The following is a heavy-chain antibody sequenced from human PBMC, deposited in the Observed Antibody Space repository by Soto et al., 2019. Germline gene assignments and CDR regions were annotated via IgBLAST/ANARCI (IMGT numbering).Heavy chain of an antibody. CDR3: ARDGXRGYSYGSRGYYYGMDV. CDR1: GGSISSYY. Sequence: SETLSLTCTVSGGSISSYYWSWIRQPPGKGLEWIGYIYYSGSTNYNPSLKSRVTISVDTSKNQFSLKLSSVTAADTAVYYCARDGXRGYSYGSRGYYYGMDVWGQGTTVTVSS. CDR2: IYYSGST. D-gene: IGHD5-18*01. V-gene: IGHV4-59*01. J-gene: IGHJ6*02.